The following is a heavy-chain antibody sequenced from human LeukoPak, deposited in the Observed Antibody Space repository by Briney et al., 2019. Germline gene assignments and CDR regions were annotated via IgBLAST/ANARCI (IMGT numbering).Heavy chain of an antibody. D-gene: IGHD6-6*01. CDR3: ARHGQIAARPGNY. CDR2: IYPGDSDT. V-gene: IGHV5-51*01. Sequence: GESLRISCKGSGYSFTSYWIGWVRQMPGKGLELMGIIYPGDSDTRYSPSFQGQVTISADKSISTAYLQWRSLTASDTAMYYCARHGQIAARPGNYWGQGSLVTVSS. J-gene: IGHJ4*02. CDR1: GYSFTSYW.